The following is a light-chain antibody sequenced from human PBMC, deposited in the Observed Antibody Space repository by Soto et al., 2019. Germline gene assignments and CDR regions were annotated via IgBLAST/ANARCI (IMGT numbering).Light chain of an antibody. CDR2: GAS. CDR1: QSVGTS. J-gene: IGKJ1*01. V-gene: IGKV3-15*01. Sequence: EIVLTQSPATVSVSPGERATLSCRASQSVGTSVAWYQRKAGQAPRLLIYGASTRATGVPARFSGSGSGTDFTLTIASLQSEDFGVYYCQQYNDWPTPFGQGSKVEIK. CDR3: QQYNDWPTP.